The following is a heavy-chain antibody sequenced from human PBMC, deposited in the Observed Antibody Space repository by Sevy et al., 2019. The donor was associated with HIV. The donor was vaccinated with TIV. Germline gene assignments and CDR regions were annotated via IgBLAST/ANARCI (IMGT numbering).Heavy chain of an antibody. CDR3: AKVDVVVPVADYGLDV. Sequence: GGSLRLSCAASGFTFSNYAMSWVRQAPGKGLEWVSSISRSGGSIHYADSVKGRFTISRDNSKSTLYLQMNSLRAEETAVYYCAKVDVVVPVADYGLDVWGQGTTVTVSS. J-gene: IGHJ6*02. CDR2: ISRSGGSI. CDR1: GFTFSNYA. D-gene: IGHD2-2*01. V-gene: IGHV3-23*01.